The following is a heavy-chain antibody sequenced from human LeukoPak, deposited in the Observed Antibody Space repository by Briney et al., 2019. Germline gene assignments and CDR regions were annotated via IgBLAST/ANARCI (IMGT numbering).Heavy chain of an antibody. J-gene: IGHJ4*02. CDR2: TYYRSKWYT. V-gene: IGHV6-1*01. CDR3: ARERFLPIEAAGTFDY. Sequence: KTSQTLSLTCAISGDSVSSNSVAWNWIRQSPSRGLEWLGMTYYRSKWYTDYAVSVKSRITINPDTSKNQFSLQLNSVTPEDTAVYYCARERFLPIEAAGTFDYWGQGTLVTVSS. D-gene: IGHD6-13*01. CDR1: GDSVSSNSVA.